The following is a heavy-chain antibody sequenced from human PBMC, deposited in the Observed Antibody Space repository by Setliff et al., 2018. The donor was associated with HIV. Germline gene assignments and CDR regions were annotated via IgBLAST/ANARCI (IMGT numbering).Heavy chain of an antibody. Sequence: PSETLSLTCAVSGYSISSGCYWGWIRQPPGKGLEWLGSMYHTGSTYYSPSRNSRFTISVDTSKNQCSLKLRSLNAADRAVYSCARHSDPPGSCWIYFDYWGKGPLVTASS. V-gene: IGHV4-38-2*01. D-gene: IGHD2-15*01. CDR2: MYHTGST. J-gene: IGHJ4*02. CDR3: ARHSDPPGSCWIYFDY. CDR1: GYSISSGCY.